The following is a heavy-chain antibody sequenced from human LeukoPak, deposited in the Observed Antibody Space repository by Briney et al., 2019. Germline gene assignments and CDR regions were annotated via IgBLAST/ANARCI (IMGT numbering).Heavy chain of an antibody. CDR1: GFTVSSNY. Sequence: GGSLRLSCAASGFTVSSNYMSWVRQAPGKGLEWVSVIYSGGSAYYADSVEGRFTISRDNSKNTLYLQMYTLGAEDTAVYYCARTVAGSGIDYFDYWGQGTLVTVSS. CDR2: IYSGGSA. J-gene: IGHJ4*02. D-gene: IGHD6-19*01. CDR3: ARTVAGSGIDYFDY. V-gene: IGHV3-53*01.